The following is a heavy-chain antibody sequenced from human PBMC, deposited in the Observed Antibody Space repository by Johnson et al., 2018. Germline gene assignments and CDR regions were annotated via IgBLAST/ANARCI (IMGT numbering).Heavy chain of an antibody. J-gene: IGHJ4*02. CDR2: MSYDGSDP. D-gene: IGHD7-27*01. CDR3: ARGNWGSLDY. CDR1: GLNLIMYG. Sequence: QVQLQESGGGVVRXGKSXRLXCAASGLNLIMYGIHWVRQTPDKGLEWVAVMSYDGSDPYYADSVKGRFTISTDSSKNTLFLQMDSLRPDETALYYCARGNWGSLDYWGQGMLVTVSS. V-gene: IGHV3-30*03.